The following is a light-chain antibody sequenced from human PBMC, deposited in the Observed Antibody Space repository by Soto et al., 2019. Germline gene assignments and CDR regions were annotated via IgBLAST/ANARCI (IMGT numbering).Light chain of an antibody. CDR3: QQYYSFSIT. Sequence: DIQMTQSPSTLSASVGDRVTITCRASQSINSWLAWYQHKPEKAPKLLIYEASTLQSGVPSRFSGSGSGTEFTLTISSLQPDDFATYYCQQYYSFSITVGQGTRLEIK. CDR2: EAS. J-gene: IGKJ5*01. CDR1: QSINSW. V-gene: IGKV1-5*03.